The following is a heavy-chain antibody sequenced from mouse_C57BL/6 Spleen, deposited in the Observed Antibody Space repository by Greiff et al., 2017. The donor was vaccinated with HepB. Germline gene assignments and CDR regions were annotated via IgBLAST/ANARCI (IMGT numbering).Heavy chain of an antibody. D-gene: IGHD2-4*01. CDR1: GYTFTSYT. V-gene: IGHV1-4*01. J-gene: IGHJ3*01. CDR2: INPSSGYT. Sequence: VQLQESGAELARPGASVKMSCKASGYTFTSYTMHWVKQRPGQGLEWIGYINPSSGYTKYNQKFKDKATLTADKSSSTAYMQLSSLTSEDSAVYYCARRGDYDSWFAYWGQGTLVTVST. CDR3: ARRGDYDSWFAY.